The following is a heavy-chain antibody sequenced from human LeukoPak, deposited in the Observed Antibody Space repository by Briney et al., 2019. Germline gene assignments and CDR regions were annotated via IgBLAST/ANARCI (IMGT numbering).Heavy chain of an antibody. V-gene: IGHV4-59*12. Sequence: SETLSLTCTVSGGSISSYCWSWIRQPPGKGLEWIGYIYYSGSTNYNPSLKSRVTMSVDTSKNQFSLKMSSVTAADTAVYYCVRDVSQRRHFDYWGQGTLVTVSS. CDR2: IYYSGST. CDR1: GGSISSYC. CDR3: VRDVSQRRHFDY. J-gene: IGHJ4*02. D-gene: IGHD1-1*01.